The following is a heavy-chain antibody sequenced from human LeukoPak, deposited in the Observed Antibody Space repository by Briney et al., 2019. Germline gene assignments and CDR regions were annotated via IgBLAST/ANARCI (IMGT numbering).Heavy chain of an antibody. CDR2: FDPEDGET. Sequence: ASVKVSCKVSGYTLTELSMHWVRQAPGKGLEWMGGFDPEDGETIYAQKFQGRVTMTEDTSTDTAYMELSSLRSEDTAVYYCARAVYYDSSGSLFAFDYWGQGTLVTVSS. CDR3: ARAVYYDSSGSLFAFDY. J-gene: IGHJ4*02. V-gene: IGHV1-24*01. D-gene: IGHD3-22*01. CDR1: GYTLTELS.